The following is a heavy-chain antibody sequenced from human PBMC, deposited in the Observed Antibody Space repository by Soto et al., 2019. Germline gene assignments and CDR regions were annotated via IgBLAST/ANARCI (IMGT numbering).Heavy chain of an antibody. V-gene: IGHV5-51*01. Sequence: GESLKISCKGSGYSFTSYWIGWVRQMPGKGLEWMGIIYPGDSDTRYSPSFQGQVTISADKSISTAYLQWSSLKASDTAMYYCVRLNYDFWSGYWSEGFDPWGQGTLVTVSS. CDR3: VRLNYDFWSGYWSEGFDP. CDR2: IYPGDSDT. D-gene: IGHD3-3*01. CDR1: GYSFTSYW. J-gene: IGHJ5*02.